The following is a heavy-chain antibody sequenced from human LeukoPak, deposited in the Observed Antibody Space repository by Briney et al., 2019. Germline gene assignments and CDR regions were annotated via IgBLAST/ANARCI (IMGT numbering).Heavy chain of an antibody. CDR2: ISYDGSNK. D-gene: IGHD4-23*01. CDR3: AKPLGNSVYYYYYMDV. Sequence: PGGSLRLSCAASGFTFSSYGMHWVRQAPGKGLEWVAVISYDGSNKYYADSVKGRFTISRDNSKNTLYLQMNSLRAEDTAVYYCAKPLGNSVYYYYYMDVWGKGTTVTVSS. V-gene: IGHV3-30*18. CDR1: GFTFSSYG. J-gene: IGHJ6*03.